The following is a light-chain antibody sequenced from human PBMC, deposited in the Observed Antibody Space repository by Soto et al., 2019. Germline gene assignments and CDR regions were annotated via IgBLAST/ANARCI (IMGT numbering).Light chain of an antibody. V-gene: IGLV2-14*01. J-gene: IGLJ1*01. CDR2: EVT. CDR3: SSYAGSNTLV. Sequence: QSVLTQPASVSGSPGQSITISCTGTNTDVDIYNYVSWYQQHPGKAPKLIIYEVTKRPSGVPDRFSGSKSGNTASLTVSGLQTEDEAEYYCSSYAGSNTLVFGTGTKVTVL. CDR1: NTDVDIYNY.